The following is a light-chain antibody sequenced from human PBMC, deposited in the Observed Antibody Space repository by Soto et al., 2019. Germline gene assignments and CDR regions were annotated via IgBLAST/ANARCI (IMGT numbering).Light chain of an antibody. CDR2: GAS. J-gene: IGKJ1*01. CDR3: QQYASKRWT. CDR1: HSISTN. Sequence: IIMTQSPSTLSVSPGEGATLSCRTSHSISTNLAWYQHKRGQSPRLLVYGASNRATGIPARFSGSGSGTDFTLTISRLQPEDFALYYCQQYASKRWTFGQGTKVDIK. V-gene: IGKV3D-15*01.